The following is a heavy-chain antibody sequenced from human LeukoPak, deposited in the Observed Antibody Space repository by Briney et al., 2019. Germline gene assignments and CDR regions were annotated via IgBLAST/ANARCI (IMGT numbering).Heavy chain of an antibody. CDR3: ARGIQQLVDY. D-gene: IGHD6-13*01. V-gene: IGHV4-31*03. J-gene: IGHJ4*02. CDR2: IYYSGST. CDR1: GGSISSGGYY. Sequence: PSETLSLTCTVSGGSISSGGYYWSWIRQHPGKGLEWIGYIYYSGSTYYNPSLKSRVTISVGTSKNQFSLKLSSVTAADTAVYYCARGIQQLVDYWGQGTLVTVSS.